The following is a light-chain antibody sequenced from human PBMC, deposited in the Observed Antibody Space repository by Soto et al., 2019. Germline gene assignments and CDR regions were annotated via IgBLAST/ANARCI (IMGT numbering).Light chain of an antibody. CDR2: RAS. J-gene: IGKJ1*01. CDR3: LHYGSAQWT. Sequence: EVVLTQSPATLPLSPGERATLSCRTSQSVTRDSLAWYQQKPGHSPRLLISRASSRATGVPDRFSGGGSGTDFIFNISSLEPEDFATYFCLHYGSAQWTFGQGTKV. CDR1: QSVTRDS. V-gene: IGKV3-20*01.